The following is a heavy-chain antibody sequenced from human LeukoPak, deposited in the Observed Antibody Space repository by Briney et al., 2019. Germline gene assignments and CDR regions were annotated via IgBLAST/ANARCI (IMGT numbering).Heavy chain of an antibody. CDR3: ASLPSGGLLHVDH. CDR1: GYSFTSYW. V-gene: IGHV5-51*01. J-gene: IGHJ4*02. CDR2: IYPGDSDT. D-gene: IGHD2/OR15-2a*01. Sequence: GESLKISCKGSGYSFTSYWIGWAGQMPGKGLEWMGIIYPGDSDTRYSPSFQGQVTISADESISTAYLQWSIQKDSNAAMYYSASLPSGGLLHVDHWRQGTLVTVSS.